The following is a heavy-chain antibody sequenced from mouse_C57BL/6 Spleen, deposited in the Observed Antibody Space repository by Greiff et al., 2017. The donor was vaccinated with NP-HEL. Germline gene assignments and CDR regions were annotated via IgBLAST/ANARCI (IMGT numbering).Heavy chain of an antibody. CDR1: GFTFSDYG. V-gene: IGHV5-17*01. J-gene: IGHJ2*01. D-gene: IGHD1-1*01. CDR2: ISSGSSTI. Sequence: EVQVVESGGGLVKPGGSLKLSCAASGFTFSDYGMHWVRQAPEKGLEWVAYISSGSSTIYYADTVKGRFTISRDNAKNTRFLQMTRLRSEDTAMYYCARGAYDGSSYYFDYWGQGTTLTVSS. CDR3: ARGAYDGSSYYFDY.